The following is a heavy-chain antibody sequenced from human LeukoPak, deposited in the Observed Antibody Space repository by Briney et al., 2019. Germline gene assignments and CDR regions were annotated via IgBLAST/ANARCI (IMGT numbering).Heavy chain of an antibody. D-gene: IGHD3-22*01. J-gene: IGHJ4*02. CDR2: INPNSDDT. CDR1: GYTFTGYY. V-gene: IGHV1-2*06. Sequence: GASVKVSCKASGYTFTGYYIHWVRQAPGQGLEWMGRINPNSDDTNYAQRFQGRVTMTRDTSISTAYMELSRLRSDDTAVYYCARSLNYSDSSGYYYVSDSWGQGTLVTVSS. CDR3: ARSLNYSDSSGYYYVSDS.